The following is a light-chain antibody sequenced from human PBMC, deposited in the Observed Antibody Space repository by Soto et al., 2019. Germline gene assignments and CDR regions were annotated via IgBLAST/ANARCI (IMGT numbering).Light chain of an antibody. V-gene: IGKV3-20*01. Sequence: EIVLTQSPGTLSLSPGERATLSCRASQSVSSGYLAWYQQKPGQAPRLLIYGVSSRATGIPDRFSGSGSGTDFTLTISRLEPEDFAVYYCQQYGSSPLTFGGGTKVDIK. CDR3: QQYGSSPLT. CDR1: QSVSSGY. CDR2: GVS. J-gene: IGKJ4*02.